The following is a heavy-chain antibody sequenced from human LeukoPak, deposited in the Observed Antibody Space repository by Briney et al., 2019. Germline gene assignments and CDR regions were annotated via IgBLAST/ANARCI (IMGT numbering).Heavy chain of an antibody. D-gene: IGHD3-16*01. CDR2: VHQRGNT. CDR1: GGSFSGYY. V-gene: IGHV4-34*01. J-gene: IGHJ5*02. CDR3: ARQGGIGFDL. Sequence: PSETLSLTCAVYGGSFSGYYWSWIRQPPGKGLEWIASVHQRGNTYDNASLKSRVIISLDTSKSQFFLTLTSVTAADVAVYYCARQGGIGFDLWGQGTLVGVSS.